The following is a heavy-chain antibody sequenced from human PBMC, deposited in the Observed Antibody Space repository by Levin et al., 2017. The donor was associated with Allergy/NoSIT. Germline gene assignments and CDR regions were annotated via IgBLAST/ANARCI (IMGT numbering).Heavy chain of an antibody. J-gene: IGHJ4*02. CDR2: ITTSSRTI. Sequence: PGGSLRLSCSASGFSFSTYTMNWVRQAPGKGLEWVAYITTSSRTIFYADSVKGRFTISRDNAKNSLFLQMDSLRAEDTAVYYCARGPEGTMVRGVINRFDQWGQGALVTVAS. CDR1: GFSFSTYT. V-gene: IGHV3-48*04. D-gene: IGHD3-10*01. CDR3: ARGPEGTMVRGVINRFDQ.